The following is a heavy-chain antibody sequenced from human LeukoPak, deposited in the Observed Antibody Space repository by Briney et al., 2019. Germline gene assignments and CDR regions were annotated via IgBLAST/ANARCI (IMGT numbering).Heavy chain of an antibody. CDR1: GFTVSSNY. CDR2: IYSGGST. CDR3: AKVLHLVGARYFDY. Sequence: GGSLRLSCAASGFTVSSNYMSWVRQAPGKGLEWVSVIYSGGSTYYADSVKGRFTISRDNSKNTLYLQMNSLRAEDTAVYYCAKVLHLVGARYFDYWGQGTLVTVSS. D-gene: IGHD1-26*01. J-gene: IGHJ4*02. V-gene: IGHV3-53*01.